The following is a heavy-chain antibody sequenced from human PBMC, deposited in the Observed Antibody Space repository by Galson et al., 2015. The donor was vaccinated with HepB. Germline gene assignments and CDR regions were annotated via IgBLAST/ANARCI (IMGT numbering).Heavy chain of an antibody. D-gene: IGHD3/OR15-3a*01. J-gene: IGHJ4*02. Sequence: SVKVSCKASGYSFTSFAIHWVRQAPGQGLEWMGWVNPGNGKTKYSQKFQGRISITRDTSATTAYMELSSLRSEDTAVYYCARERGDFYYLDYWGQGTLVTVSS. V-gene: IGHV1-3*01. CDR3: ARERGDFYYLDY. CDR2: VNPGNGKT. CDR1: GYSFTSFA.